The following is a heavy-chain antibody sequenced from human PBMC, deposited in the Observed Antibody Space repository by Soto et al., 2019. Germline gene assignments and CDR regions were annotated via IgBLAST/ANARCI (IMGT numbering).Heavy chain of an antibody. J-gene: IGHJ4*02. V-gene: IGHV4-59*01. D-gene: IGHD3-10*01. Sequence: PSETLSLTCTVSGGSISSYYWSWIRQPPGKGLEWIGYIYYSGSTNYNPSLKSRVTISVDTSKNQFSLKLSSVTAADTAVYYCAREYGSGSYYYYWGQGTLVTVSS. CDR1: GGSISSYY. CDR2: IYYSGST. CDR3: AREYGSGSYYYY.